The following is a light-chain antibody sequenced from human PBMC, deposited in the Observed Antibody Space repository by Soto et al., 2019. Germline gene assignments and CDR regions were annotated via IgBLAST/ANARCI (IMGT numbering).Light chain of an antibody. CDR2: GAS. CDR1: QSVSIN. V-gene: IGKV3-20*01. J-gene: IGKJ1*01. CDR3: QQYGSSPRTT. Sequence: EIVMTQSPATLSVSTGERATVSCRASQSVSINLAWYQQKPGQVPRLLXYGASSRATGIPDRFSGSSSGTDLALTISGLEPEDYAVYYCQQYGSSPRTTFGQGTKVDIK.